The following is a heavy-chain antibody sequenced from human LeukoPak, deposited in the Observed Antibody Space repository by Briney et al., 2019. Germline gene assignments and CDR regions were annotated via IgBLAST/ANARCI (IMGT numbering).Heavy chain of an antibody. Sequence: GRSLRLSCAASGFTFDDYAMHWVRQAPGKGLEWVSGISWNSGSIGYADSVKGRFTISRDNAKNSLYLQMNSLRAEDTALYYCAKDLGSGWYSSHAFDIWGQGTMVTVSS. D-gene: IGHD6-19*01. CDR3: AKDLGSGWYSSHAFDI. J-gene: IGHJ3*02. V-gene: IGHV3-9*01. CDR2: ISWNSGSI. CDR1: GFTFDDYA.